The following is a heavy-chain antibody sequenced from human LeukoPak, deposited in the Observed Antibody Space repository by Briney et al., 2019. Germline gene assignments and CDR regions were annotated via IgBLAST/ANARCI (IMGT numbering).Heavy chain of an antibody. CDR3: ARDQSRRVVVTAPPGSY. CDR2: IWYDGSNK. CDR1: GFTFSSYG. Sequence: GGSLRLSCAASGFTFSSYGMHWVRQAPGKRLEWVAVIWYDGSNKYYADSVKGRFTISRDNSKNTLYLQMNSLRAEDTAVYYCARDQSRRVVVTAPPGSYWGQGTLVTVSS. V-gene: IGHV3-33*01. J-gene: IGHJ4*02. D-gene: IGHD2-21*02.